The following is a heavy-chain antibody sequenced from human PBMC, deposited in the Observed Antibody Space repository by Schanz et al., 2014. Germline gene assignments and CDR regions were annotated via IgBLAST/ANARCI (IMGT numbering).Heavy chain of an antibody. CDR2: ISWNSGSI. V-gene: IGHV3-9*01. CDR3: ARDGGRDGYNLAFDV. J-gene: IGHJ3*01. D-gene: IGHD5-12*01. CDR1: GFTFDDYA. Sequence: VQLVESGGGLVQPGRSLRLSCAASGFTFDDYAMHWVRQAPGKGLEWVSGISWNSGSIGYADSVKGRFTISRDNAKNSLYLQMNSLRAEDTAVYFCARDGGRDGYNLAFDVWGQGTLVTVSS.